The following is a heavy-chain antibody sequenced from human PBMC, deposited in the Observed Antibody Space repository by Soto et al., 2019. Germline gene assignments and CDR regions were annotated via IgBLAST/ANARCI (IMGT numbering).Heavy chain of an antibody. J-gene: IGHJ4*02. V-gene: IGHV3-30*09. CDR3: AKARHSTSWYGLEADF. CDR2: ISYGGDNK. CDR1: GFIFSDYA. Sequence: QVQLVESGGGVVQPGRSLRLSCAASGFIFSDYAMHWVRQAPGKGLEWVAVISYGGDNKYYADSVRGRFAISRDNLKKTLDLQMTTLTPEDTALYHCAKARHSTSWYGLEADFWGQGTLVTVSS. D-gene: IGHD6-13*01.